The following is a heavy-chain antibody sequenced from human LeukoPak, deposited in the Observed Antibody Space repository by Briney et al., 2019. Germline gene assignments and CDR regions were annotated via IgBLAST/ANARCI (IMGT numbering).Heavy chain of an antibody. CDR3: ARLTEYSSGWYRWFDP. Sequence: SETLSLTCAVSGGSISSGGYSWSWIRQPPGKGLEWIGYIYHSGSTYYNPSLKSRVTISVDTSKNQFSLKLSSVTAADTAVYYCARLTEYSSGWYRWFDPWGQGTLVTVSS. CDR1: GGSISSGGYS. D-gene: IGHD6-19*01. CDR2: IYHSGST. J-gene: IGHJ5*02. V-gene: IGHV4-30-2*02.